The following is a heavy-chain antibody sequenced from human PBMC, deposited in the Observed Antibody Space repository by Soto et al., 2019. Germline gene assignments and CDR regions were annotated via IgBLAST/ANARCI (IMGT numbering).Heavy chain of an antibody. CDR3: ARGDTRLDELSHNY. CDR1: GGSVTSGGHS. V-gene: IGHV4-30-2*01. D-gene: IGHD3-16*02. Sequence: QLQLQESGSGQVKPSQTLSLTCVVSGGSVTSGGHSWSWIRPAPGNGREGVGSVYQSQYAYYNPSLRSRVAISLDRSNNQVSLRMTSVTAADTAIYYCARGDTRLDELSHNYWGQGKLVTVSS. J-gene: IGHJ4*02. CDR2: VYQSQYA.